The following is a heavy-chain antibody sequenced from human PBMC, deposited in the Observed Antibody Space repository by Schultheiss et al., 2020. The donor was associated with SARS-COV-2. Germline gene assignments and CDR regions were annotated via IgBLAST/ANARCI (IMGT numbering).Heavy chain of an antibody. V-gene: IGHV1-69*06. CDR2: IIPIFGTP. J-gene: IGHJ3*02. CDR3: ARVNTMIVGPDAFDI. D-gene: IGHD3-22*01. CDR1: GGTFSSYP. Sequence: SVKVSCRTSGGTFSSYPISWVRQAPGQGLEWMGAIIPIFGTPNYAQQFQGRVTITADKSTSTAYMELSSLRSEDTAVYYCARVNTMIVGPDAFDIWGQGTMVTVSS.